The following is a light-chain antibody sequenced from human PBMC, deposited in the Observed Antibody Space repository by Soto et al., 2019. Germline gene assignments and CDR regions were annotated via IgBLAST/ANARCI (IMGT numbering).Light chain of an antibody. J-gene: IGKJ5*01. CDR3: QQRSNWPT. CDR2: DAS. V-gene: IGKV3-11*01. Sequence: EIVLTQSPGTLSLSPGERATLSCRASQSVSSYLAWYQQKPGQAPRLLIYDASNRATGIPARFSGSGSGTDFTLTISSLEPEDFAVYYCQQRSNWPTFGQGTDWRI. CDR1: QSVSSY.